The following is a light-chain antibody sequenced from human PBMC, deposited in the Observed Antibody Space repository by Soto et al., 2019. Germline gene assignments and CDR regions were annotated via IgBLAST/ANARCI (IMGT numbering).Light chain of an antibody. J-gene: IGKJ1*01. CDR1: QTIRNN. CDR3: QQYDDWPRT. CDR2: GAS. V-gene: IGKV3-15*01. Sequence: EIVMTQSPATLSVSPGERGTLSCRASQTIRNNLAWYQQRPGQPPRLLIYGASFTATGIPARFSGDGSGTEFILTISSLQSEDFAVYYCQQYDDWPRTFGQGTKVEL.